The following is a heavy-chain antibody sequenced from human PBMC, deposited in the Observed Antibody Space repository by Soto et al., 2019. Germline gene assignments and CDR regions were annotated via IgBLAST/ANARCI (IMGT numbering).Heavy chain of an antibody. J-gene: IGHJ4*02. V-gene: IGHV3-21*01. CDR2: ISSSSSYI. D-gene: IGHD1-26*01. CDR3: AGGQVGATGEGFDY. Sequence: GGSLRLSCAASGFTFSRYTMNWVRQAPGKGLEWVSSISSSSSYIYYADSVKGRFTISRDNAKNSLYLQMNSLRAEDTAVYYCAGGQVGATGEGFDYWGQGTLVTVSS. CDR1: GFTFSRYT.